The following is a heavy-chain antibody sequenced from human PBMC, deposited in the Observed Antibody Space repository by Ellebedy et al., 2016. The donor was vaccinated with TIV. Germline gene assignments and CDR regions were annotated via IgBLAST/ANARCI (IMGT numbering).Heavy chain of an antibody. Sequence: GGSLRLSCAASGFTFSDYYMSWIRQAPGKGLEWVSYISSSGSTIYYADSVKGRFTISRDNAKNSLYLQMNSLKASDTAMYYCARRPSYEDDAFDIWGQGTMVTVSS. CDR2: ISSSGSTI. V-gene: IGHV3-11*01. J-gene: IGHJ3*02. CDR3: ARRPSYEDDAFDI. D-gene: IGHD5-12*01. CDR1: GFTFSDYY.